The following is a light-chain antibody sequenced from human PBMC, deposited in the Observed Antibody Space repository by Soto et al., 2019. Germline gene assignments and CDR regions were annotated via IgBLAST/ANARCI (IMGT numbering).Light chain of an antibody. CDR1: QTVSGSY. CDR3: QQYGDSPLT. Sequence: NVLAQSPGTLSFSPGERATRSCRASQTVSGSYVAWYQQKPGQTPRLLIYGASSRATGIPDRFSGSGSGTDFTLTISRLEPEDFAVYHCQQYGDSPLTFGGGTKVDIK. J-gene: IGKJ4*01. CDR2: GAS. V-gene: IGKV3-20*01.